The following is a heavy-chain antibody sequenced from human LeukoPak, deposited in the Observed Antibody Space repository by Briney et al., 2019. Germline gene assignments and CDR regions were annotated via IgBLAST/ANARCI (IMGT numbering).Heavy chain of an antibody. CDR2: ISSSGSTI. Sequence: GWSLRLSCAASGFTFSDYYMSWIRQAPGKGLEWVSYISSSGSTIYYADSVKGRFTISRDNAKNSLYLQMNSLRAEDTAVYYCARGAYYDFWSGEAYYYYMDVWGKGTTVTVSS. J-gene: IGHJ6*03. CDR3: ARGAYYDFWSGEAYYYYMDV. V-gene: IGHV3-11*01. CDR1: GFTFSDYY. D-gene: IGHD3-3*01.